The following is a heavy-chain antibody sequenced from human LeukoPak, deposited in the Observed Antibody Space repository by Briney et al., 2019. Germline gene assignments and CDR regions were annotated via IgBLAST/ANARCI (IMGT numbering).Heavy chain of an antibody. CDR3: ARNLPAADY. CDR1: GSTFSSHT. V-gene: IGHV3-48*04. CDR2: ISSSSSVI. Sequence: PPGGSLRLSCAASGSTFSSHTMNWVRQAPGKGLEWVSYISSSSSVIYYADSVKGRFTISRDNAKNSLYLQMNSLRAEDTAVYYCARNLPAADYWGQGTLVTVSS. J-gene: IGHJ4*02. D-gene: IGHD2-2*01.